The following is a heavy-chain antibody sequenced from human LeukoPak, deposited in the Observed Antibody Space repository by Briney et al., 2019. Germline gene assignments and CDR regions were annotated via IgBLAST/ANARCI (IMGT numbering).Heavy chain of an antibody. V-gene: IGHV4-59*08. CDR2: IYYSGST. CDR1: DGSISSYY. D-gene: IGHD1-26*01. Sequence: SETLSLTCTVSDGSISSYYWSWIRQPPGKGLEWIGYIYYSGSTNYNPSLKSRVTISVDTSKNQFSLKLSSVTAADTAVYYCARLASGSYYYDYWGQGTLVTVSS. J-gene: IGHJ4*02. CDR3: ARLASGSYYYDY.